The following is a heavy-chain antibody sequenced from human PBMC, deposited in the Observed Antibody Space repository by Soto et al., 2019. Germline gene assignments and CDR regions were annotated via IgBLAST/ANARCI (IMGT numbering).Heavy chain of an antibody. D-gene: IGHD3-3*01. CDR3: ARAYYDFWSGYSTVDY. CDR2: IKQDGSEK. V-gene: IGHV3-7*01. Sequence: EVQLVESGGGLVQPGGSLRLSGAASGFTFSSYWMSWVRQAPGKGLEWVANIKQDGSEKYYVDSVKGRFTISRDNAKNSRYLQMNSLRAEDTAVYYCARAYYDFWSGYSTVDYWGQGTLVTVSS. CDR1: GFTFSSYW. J-gene: IGHJ4*02.